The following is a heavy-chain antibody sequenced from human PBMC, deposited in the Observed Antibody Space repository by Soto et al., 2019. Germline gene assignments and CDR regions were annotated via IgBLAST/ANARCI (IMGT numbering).Heavy chain of an antibody. D-gene: IGHD3-3*01. Sequence: GWSLRLSCAASGFVVTNYYMSWVRQAPGKGLEWVAVFFIGGDTHYAESVKGRFTISRDNSKNTLYLQMNSLRAEDTAVYYCAREPLWSGPLPLDPFALRGKRTTVTPSS. CDR1: GFVVTNYY. J-gene: IGHJ6*04. CDR3: AREPLWSGPLPLDPFAL. CDR2: FFIGGDT. V-gene: IGHV3-53*01.